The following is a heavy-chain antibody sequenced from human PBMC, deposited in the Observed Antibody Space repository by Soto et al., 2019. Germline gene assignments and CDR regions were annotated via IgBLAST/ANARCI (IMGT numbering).Heavy chain of an antibody. Sequence: KQSQTLSLTCAISGDSVSSNSAAWTWIRQSPSRGLEWLGRTYYRSKWYNDYAVSVKSRITINPDTSKNQFSLQLNSVTPEDTAVYYCARDGGVVRQWLVLGERYNWFDPWGQGTLVTVSS. V-gene: IGHV6-1*01. D-gene: IGHD6-19*01. J-gene: IGHJ5*02. CDR3: ARDGGVVRQWLVLGERYNWFDP. CDR2: TYYRSKWYN. CDR1: GDSVSSNSAA.